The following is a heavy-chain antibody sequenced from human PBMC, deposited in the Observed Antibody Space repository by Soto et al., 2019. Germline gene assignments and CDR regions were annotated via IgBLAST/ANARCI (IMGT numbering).Heavy chain of an antibody. J-gene: IGHJ6*02. D-gene: IGHD3-9*01. V-gene: IGHV4-34*01. CDR1: GGSFSGYY. CDR3: ASPRRLYYDILTGYYNYGMDV. Sequence: PSETLSLTCAVYGGSFSGYYWSWIRQHPGKGLEWIGYIYYSGSTYYNPSLKSRVTISVDTSKNQFSLKLSSVTAADTAVYYCASPRRLYYDILTGYYNYGMDVWGQGITVTVSS. CDR2: IYYSGST.